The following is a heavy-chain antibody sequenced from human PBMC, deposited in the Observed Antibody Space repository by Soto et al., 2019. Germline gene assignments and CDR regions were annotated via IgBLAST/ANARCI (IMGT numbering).Heavy chain of an antibody. CDR2: ISGSSGST. J-gene: IGHJ5*02. V-gene: IGHV3-23*01. CDR1: GFTFTSYA. D-gene: IGHD6-13*01. CDR3: ARVQGSLVESIAATGRGWFDP. Sequence: GGSLRLSCAASGFTFTSYAMSWARQAPGKGLEWVSTISGSSGSTFSAASVEGRLTISRDNSKNTLYLQMNSLRAEDTAVYYCARVQGSLVESIAATGRGWFDPWGQGTLVTVSS.